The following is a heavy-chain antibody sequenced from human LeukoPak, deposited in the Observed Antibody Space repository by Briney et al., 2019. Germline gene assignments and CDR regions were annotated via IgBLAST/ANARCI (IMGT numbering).Heavy chain of an antibody. D-gene: IGHD1-26*01. V-gene: IGHV3-74*01. CDR2: INTDGSST. CDR3: AKGGSYDRQLDY. Sequence: GGSLRLSCAASRFTLSSYWMHWVRQAPGKGLVWVSRINTDGSSTNYADSVKGRFTISRDNAMNTLYLQMNSLRADDTAVYYCAKGGSYDRQLDYWGQGTLVTVSS. J-gene: IGHJ4*02. CDR1: RFTLSSYW.